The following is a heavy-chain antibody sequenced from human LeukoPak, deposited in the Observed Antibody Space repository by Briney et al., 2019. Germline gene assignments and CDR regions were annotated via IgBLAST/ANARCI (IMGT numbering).Heavy chain of an antibody. CDR2: ISYDGSNK. CDR3: ARALSSSWYYSDY. J-gene: IGHJ4*02. V-gene: IGHV3-30-3*01. D-gene: IGHD6-13*01. Sequence: PGGSLRLSCAASGFTFSSYAMHWVRQAPGKGLEWVAVISYDGSNKYYADSVKGRFTISRDNSKNTLYLQMNSLRAEDTAVYYCARALSSSWYYSDYWGQGTLVTVSS. CDR1: GFTFSSYA.